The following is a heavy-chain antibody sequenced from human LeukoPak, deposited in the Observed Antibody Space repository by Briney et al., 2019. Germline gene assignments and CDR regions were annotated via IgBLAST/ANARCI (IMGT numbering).Heavy chain of an antibody. CDR3: ARMTVSGRDNWFDP. V-gene: IGHV1-69*06. Sequence: SVKVSCKASGGTFSSYAISWVRQAPGQGLEWMGGIIPIFGTANYAQKFQGRVTITADKSTSTAYMELSSLRSEDTAVYYCARMTVSGRDNWFDPWGQGTLVTVSS. J-gene: IGHJ5*02. CDR1: GGTFSSYA. D-gene: IGHD6-19*01. CDR2: IIPIFGTA.